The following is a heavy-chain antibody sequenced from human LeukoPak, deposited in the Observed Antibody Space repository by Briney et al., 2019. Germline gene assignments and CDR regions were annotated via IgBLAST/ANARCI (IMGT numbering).Heavy chain of an antibody. CDR2: IKQDGSEK. CDR1: GFTFSSYW. V-gene: IGHV3-7*01. D-gene: IGHD1-1*01. CDR3: ARDSVQDSYYYYMDV. J-gene: IGHJ6*03. Sequence: PGGSLRLSCAASGFTFSSYWMSWVRQAPGKGLEWVANIKQDGSEKYYVDSVKGRFTISRDNAKNSLYLQMNSLRAEDTAVYYCARDSVQDSYYYYMDVWGKGTTVTVSS.